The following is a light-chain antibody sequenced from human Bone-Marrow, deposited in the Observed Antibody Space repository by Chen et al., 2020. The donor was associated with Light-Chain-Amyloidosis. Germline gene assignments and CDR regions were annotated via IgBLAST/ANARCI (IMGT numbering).Light chain of an antibody. J-gene: IGLJ2*01. CDR3: QAWGTGYVV. Sequence: QAVLTQSPSASASLGASVKLTCTLSSGHSNYVIAWHQQQPERGLRYLLKVNSDGSHSRGDGTPDRVSGGSSGAERYLGSSSLQSEDEADYYCQAWGTGYVVFGGGAKLTVL. CDR1: SGHSNYV. V-gene: IGLV4-69*01. CDR2: VNSDGSH.